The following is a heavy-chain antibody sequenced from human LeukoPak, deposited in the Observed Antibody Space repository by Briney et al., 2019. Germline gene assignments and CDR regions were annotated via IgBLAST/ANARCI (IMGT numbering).Heavy chain of an antibody. D-gene: IGHD6-19*01. J-gene: IGHJ4*02. CDR3: AKDPSSSGWYSYFDL. CDR2: ISSDGHNK. Sequence: PGKSLRLSCAASRFTFSRNAMHWVRQAPGKGLEWVAVISSDGHNKYYTDSVKGRFTISRDNSKNTLYLQMSSLRAEDTAVYYCAKDPSSSGWYSYFDLWGQGTLVTVSS. V-gene: IGHV3-30*18. CDR1: RFTFSRNA.